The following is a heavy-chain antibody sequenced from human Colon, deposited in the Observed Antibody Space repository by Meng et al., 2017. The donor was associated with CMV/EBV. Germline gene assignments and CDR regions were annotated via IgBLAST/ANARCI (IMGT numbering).Heavy chain of an antibody. CDR1: GFTFSSYE. CDR3: ARHNRGEVQAFDF. J-gene: IGHJ4*01. CDR2: MSGGGGTV. D-gene: IGHD1-14*01. Sequence: GGSLRLSCVSSGFTFSSYEMNWVRQAPGKGLEWISYMSGGGGTVYYADSVKGRFTISRDNAENSLYLQMSSLRAEDTAVYYCARHNRGEVQAFDFWGPGTLVTVSS. V-gene: IGHV3-48*03.